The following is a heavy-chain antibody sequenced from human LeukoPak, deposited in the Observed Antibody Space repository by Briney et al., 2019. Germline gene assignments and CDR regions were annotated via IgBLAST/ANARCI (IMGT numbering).Heavy chain of an antibody. V-gene: IGHV4-39*07. J-gene: IGHJ4*02. Sequence: KPSETLSLTCTVSGGSISSSNFYWGWIRQPPGKGLEWIGSIYYSGSTYYNPSLKSRVSISVDTSKNQFSLKLSSVTAADTAVYYCARALRSPTSFDYWGQGTLVTVSS. CDR1: GGSISSSNFY. D-gene: IGHD4-17*01. CDR3: ARALRSPTSFDY. CDR2: IYYSGST.